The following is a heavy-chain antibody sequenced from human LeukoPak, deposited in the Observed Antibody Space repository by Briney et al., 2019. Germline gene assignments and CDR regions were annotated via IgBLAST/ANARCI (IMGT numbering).Heavy chain of an antibody. CDR3: ARAPYYDFWSGFYYFDY. D-gene: IGHD3-3*01. CDR1: GGSISSGDYY. V-gene: IGHV4-30-4*08. J-gene: IGHJ4*02. CDR2: IYYSGST. Sequence: PSQTLSLTCTVSGGSISSGDYYWSWIRQPPGKGLEWIEYIYYSGSTNYNPSLKSRVTISVDTSKNQFSLKLSSVTAADTAVYYCARAPYYDFWSGFYYFDYWGQGTLVTVSS.